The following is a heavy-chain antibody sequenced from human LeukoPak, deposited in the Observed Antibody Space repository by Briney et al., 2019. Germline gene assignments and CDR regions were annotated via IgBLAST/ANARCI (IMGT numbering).Heavy chain of an antibody. CDR2: ISWNSGNI. Sequence: GRSLRLSCTASGFTFHDYAMHWVRQAPGKGLEWVSTISWNSGNIAYADSVKGRFTISRDNAKNSLYLQMNSLRAEDTAVYYCARDSSRDYYDSHPLNYFDYWGQGTLVTVSS. CDR1: GFTFHDYA. D-gene: IGHD3-22*01. V-gene: IGHV3-9*01. J-gene: IGHJ4*02. CDR3: ARDSSRDYYDSHPLNYFDY.